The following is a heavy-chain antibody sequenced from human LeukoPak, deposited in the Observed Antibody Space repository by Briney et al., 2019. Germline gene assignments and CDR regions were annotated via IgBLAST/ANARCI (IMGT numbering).Heavy chain of an antibody. CDR1: GFTFSSYE. V-gene: IGHV3-48*03. CDR3: ARRNWIVGGGFDV. D-gene: IGHD1-1*01. J-gene: IGHJ6*02. CDR2: ISYSGSAT. Sequence: QPGGSLRLSCTASGFTFSSYEMNWVRQAPGKGLEWVSYISYSGSATTYGDSVKGRFTIFRDNTKNSFYLQMDSLRAEDTAVYYCARRNWIVGGGFDVWGQGTTVTVSS.